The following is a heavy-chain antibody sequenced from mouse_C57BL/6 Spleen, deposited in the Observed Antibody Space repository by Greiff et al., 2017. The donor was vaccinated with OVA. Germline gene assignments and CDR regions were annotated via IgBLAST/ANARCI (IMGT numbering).Heavy chain of an antibody. J-gene: IGHJ4*01. CDR1: GYSITSGYY. CDR3: ARGYYSNYYYAMDY. D-gene: IGHD2-5*01. Sequence: ESGPGLVKPSQSLSLTCSVTGYSITSGYYWNWIRQFPGNKLEWMGYISYDGSNNYNPSLKNRISITRDTSKNQFFLKLNSVTTEDTATYYCARGYYSNYYYAMDYWGQGTSVTVSS. V-gene: IGHV3-6*01. CDR2: ISYDGSN.